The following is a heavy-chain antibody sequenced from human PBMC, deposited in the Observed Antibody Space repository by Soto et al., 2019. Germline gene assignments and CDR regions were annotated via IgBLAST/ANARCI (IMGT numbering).Heavy chain of an antibody. CDR3: ARDLRVAAAGISGWFDP. D-gene: IGHD6-13*01. V-gene: IGHV4-31*03. Sequence: SETLSLTCTVSGGSISCGGYYWSWIRQHPGKGLEWIGYIYYSGSTYYNPSLKSRVTISVDTSKNQFSLKLSSVTAADTAVYYCARDLRVAAAGISGWFDPWGQGTLVTVSS. J-gene: IGHJ5*02. CDR1: GGSISCGGYY. CDR2: IYYSGST.